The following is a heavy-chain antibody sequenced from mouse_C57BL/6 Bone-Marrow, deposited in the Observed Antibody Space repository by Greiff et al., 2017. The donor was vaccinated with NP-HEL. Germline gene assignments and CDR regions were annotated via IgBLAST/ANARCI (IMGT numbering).Heavy chain of an antibody. CDR1: GYTFTNYW. Sequence: LQESGAELVRPGTSVKMSCKASGYTFTNYWIGWAKQRPGHGLEWIGDIYPGGGYTNYNEKFKGKATLTADKSSSTAYMQFSSLTSEDSAIYYSTRSGGRGYFDYWGQGTTLTVSS. J-gene: IGHJ2*01. CDR2: IYPGGGYT. D-gene: IGHD3-1*01. V-gene: IGHV1-63*01. CDR3: TRSGGRGYFDY.